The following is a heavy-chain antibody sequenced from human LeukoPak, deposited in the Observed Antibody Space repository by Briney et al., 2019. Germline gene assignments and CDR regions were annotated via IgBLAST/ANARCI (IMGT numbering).Heavy chain of an antibody. J-gene: IGHJ4*02. V-gene: IGHV4-59*08. D-gene: IGHD3-10*01. CDR1: RGSIGTYY. CDR2: IHYSGFT. CDR3: ARHQLRGFLDDN. Sequence: PSETLSLTCTVSRGSIGTYYWSWIRQPPGKGLAWIGFIHYSGFTNYNPSLKSRVTISVDTSKTQFSLRLTSVTAADTAVYYCARHQLRGFLDDNWGQGTLVTVSS.